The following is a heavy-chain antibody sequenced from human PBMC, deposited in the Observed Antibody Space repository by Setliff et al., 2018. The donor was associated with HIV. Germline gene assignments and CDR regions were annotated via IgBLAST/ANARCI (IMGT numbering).Heavy chain of an antibody. CDR2: ISSSGGII. CDR3: ARGEPSILVEPAAFFDY. CDR1: GFTFSSYE. J-gene: IGHJ4*02. D-gene: IGHD2-2*01. V-gene: IGHV3-48*03. Sequence: GGSLRLSCAASGFTFSSYEMNWVRQAPGKGLEWVSYISSSGGIIYYADSVKGRFTISRDIAKNSLYLHMSSLRAEDTAVYYCARGEPSILVEPAAFFDYWGQGTLVTVSS.